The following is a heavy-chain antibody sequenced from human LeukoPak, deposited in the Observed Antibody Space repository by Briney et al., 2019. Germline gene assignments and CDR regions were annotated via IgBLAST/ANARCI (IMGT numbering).Heavy chain of an antibody. CDR2: INSDGSST. V-gene: IGHV3-74*01. J-gene: IGHJ4*02. CDR1: GFTFSSYW. Sequence: GGSLRLSCAASGFTFSSYWMHWVRQAPGKGLVWVSRINSDGSSTSYADSVKGRFTISGDNAKNTLYLQMNSLRAEDTAVYYCARDRGYDILTGSFGYWGQGTLVTVSS. D-gene: IGHD3-9*01. CDR3: ARDRGYDILTGSFGY.